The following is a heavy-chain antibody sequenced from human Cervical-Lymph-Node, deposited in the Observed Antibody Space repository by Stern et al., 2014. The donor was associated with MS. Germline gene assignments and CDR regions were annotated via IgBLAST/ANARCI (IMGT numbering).Heavy chain of an antibody. D-gene: IGHD1-26*01. J-gene: IGHJ6*02. CDR2: NSPRGITT. CDR3: ASGGEVDGGDV. Sequence: QEQLVESGAEVKKPGASVKVSCKASGYTLTIFYVHWVRQAPGQGLEWMGINSPRGITTAYAQKFQGRVTMTRDTSTSTVYMELSSLRSEDTAVYYCASGGEVDGGDVWGQGTTVTVFS. V-gene: IGHV1-46*01. CDR1: GYTLTIFY.